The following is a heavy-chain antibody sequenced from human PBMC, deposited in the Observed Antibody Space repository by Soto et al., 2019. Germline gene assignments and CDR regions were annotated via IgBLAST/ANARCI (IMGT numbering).Heavy chain of an antibody. CDR2: IHSSGNT. V-gene: IGHV4-4*02. J-gene: IGHJ4*02. CDR1: GTSVSGANW. D-gene: IGHD3-22*01. CDR3: ARTGPYSSGNN. Sequence: QVQLQESGPGLVDPLGTLSLTCAVSGTSVSGANWWGWVRQPPGKGLEWIGEIHSSGNTDYNPSLKSRVTISRDMAKNESSLKLPSVTAADTAVYYCARTGPYSSGNNWGQGTLVTVSS.